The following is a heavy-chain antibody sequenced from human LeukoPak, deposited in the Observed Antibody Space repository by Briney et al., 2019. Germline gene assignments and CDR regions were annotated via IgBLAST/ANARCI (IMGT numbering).Heavy chain of an antibody. Sequence: ASVKVSCKDSGYTFTAYYMHWMRQAPGQGPEWMGWINPNSGGTNFAQKFQGRVTMTSDTSISTAYMELSSLRSDDTAIYYCARAKVLVPDHWGQGTLVTVSS. CDR1: GYTFTAYY. V-gene: IGHV1-2*02. J-gene: IGHJ4*02. CDR3: ARAKVLVPDH. CDR2: INPNSGGT.